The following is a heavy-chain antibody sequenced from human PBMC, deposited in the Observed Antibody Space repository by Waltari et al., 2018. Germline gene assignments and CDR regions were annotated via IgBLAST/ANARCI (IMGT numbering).Heavy chain of an antibody. CDR1: GFTLRCDS. V-gene: IGHV3-48*04. J-gene: IGHJ4*02. CDR2: ICSSSSTI. CDR3: ARVKRYSSSSLGY. D-gene: IGHD6-6*01. Sequence: EVQLVESGGALVQPGGSLRLYCAASGFTLRCDSMTWVRQSPGKGLEWVSYICSSSSTIYYADSVKGRFTISRDNAKNSLYLQMNSLRAEDTAVYYCARVKRYSSSSLGYWGQGTLVTVSS.